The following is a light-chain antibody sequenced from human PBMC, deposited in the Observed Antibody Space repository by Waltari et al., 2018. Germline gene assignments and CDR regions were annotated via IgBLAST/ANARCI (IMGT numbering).Light chain of an antibody. CDR1: TGAVTSGYY. Sequence: QTVVTQEPSLTVSPGGTVTLTCASSTGAVTSGYYPNWFQQKPGQAPRSLIYSISKKHSWTPARFSGSLRGGKAALTLSGAQPEDEAEYYCLLYYGDAQLGVFGGGTKLTVL. CDR3: LLYYGDAQLGV. J-gene: IGLJ3*02. CDR2: SIS. V-gene: IGLV7-43*01.